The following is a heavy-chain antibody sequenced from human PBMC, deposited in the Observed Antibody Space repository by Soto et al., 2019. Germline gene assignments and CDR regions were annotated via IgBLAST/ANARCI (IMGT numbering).Heavy chain of an antibody. J-gene: IGHJ3*02. CDR3: ASPLNHDSSSPNALDI. CDR1: GFTFSSYG. Sequence: GGSLRLSCAASGFTFSSYGMHWVRQAPGKGLEWVAVIWFDGSNKYYAESVKGRFTISRDNSKNTLYLQMNSLRAEDTAVYYCASPLNHDSSSPNALDIWGRGTMVTVSS. D-gene: IGHD3-22*01. V-gene: IGHV3-33*01. CDR2: IWFDGSNK.